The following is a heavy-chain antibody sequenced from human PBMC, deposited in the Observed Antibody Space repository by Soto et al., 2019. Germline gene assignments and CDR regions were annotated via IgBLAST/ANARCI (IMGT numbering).Heavy chain of an antibody. CDR1: GYTFTSNY. CDR2: INPSGGST. J-gene: IGHJ4*02. V-gene: IGHV1-46*03. CDR3: ARFIAVAGQFDY. D-gene: IGHD6-19*01. Sequence: GASVKVSCKASGYTFTSNYMHWVRQAPGQGLEWMGIINPSGGSTSYAQKFQGRVTMTRDTSTSTVYMELSSLRSEDTAVYYCARFIAVAGQFDYWGQGTLVTVSS.